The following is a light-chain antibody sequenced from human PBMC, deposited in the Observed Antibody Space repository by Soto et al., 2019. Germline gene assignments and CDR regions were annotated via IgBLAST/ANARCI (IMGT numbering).Light chain of an antibody. CDR3: QQFGTSRLT. Sequence: EMVLTQSPGTLSLSRGERATLCCRASQSVSSSYLAWYQQKPGQAPRLLIYGASNRATGIPDRFSGSGSGTDFTLTISRLEPEDFAMYYCQQFGTSRLTFGGGTKVDI. CDR2: GAS. V-gene: IGKV3-20*01. J-gene: IGKJ4*01. CDR1: QSVSSSY.